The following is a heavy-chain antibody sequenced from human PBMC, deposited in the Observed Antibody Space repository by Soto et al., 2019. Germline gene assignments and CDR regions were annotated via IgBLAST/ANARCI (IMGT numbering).Heavy chain of an antibody. J-gene: IGHJ4*02. CDR1: GFTFSSSA. D-gene: IGHD3-10*01. V-gene: IGHV3-23*01. CDR2: VSANGQGI. CDR3: AKDRHYPRDYFHY. Sequence: GSLRLSCAASGFTFSSSAISWVRQAPGKGLEWVSAVSANGQGIYYADSVRGRFTISRDNSKNTVFLHMDSLSAEDTAVYYCAKDRHYPRDYFHYWGQGTLVTVYS.